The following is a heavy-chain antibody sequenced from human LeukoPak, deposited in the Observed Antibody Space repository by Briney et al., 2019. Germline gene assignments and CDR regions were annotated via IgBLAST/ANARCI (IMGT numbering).Heavy chain of an antibody. J-gene: IGHJ4*02. CDR2: ITGSGDTT. CDR3: AKGKWETASYDPWDY. D-gene: IGHD2-21*02. Sequence: GWSLTLACAAYVFTVSTCSMNWVRVAPGKGLEWVSGITGSGDTTNYADSVRGRFTISRDSSKNTLYLQMNNLGAEDTAVYFCAKGKWETASYDPWDYWGQGTLVTVSS. V-gene: IGHV3-23*01. CDR1: VFTVSTCS.